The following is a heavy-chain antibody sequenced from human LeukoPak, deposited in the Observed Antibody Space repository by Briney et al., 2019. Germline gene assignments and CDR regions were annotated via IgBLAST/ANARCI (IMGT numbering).Heavy chain of an antibody. D-gene: IGHD3-22*01. Sequence: GGSLRLSCAASGFTFSSYGMHWVRQAPGKGLEWVAVISYDGSNKYYADPVKGRFTISRDNSKNTLYLQMNSLRAEDTAVYYCAKDRAPWRLSSGAPGYWGQGTLVTVSS. V-gene: IGHV3-30*18. CDR3: AKDRAPWRLSSGAPGY. CDR2: ISYDGSNK. J-gene: IGHJ4*02. CDR1: GFTFSSYG.